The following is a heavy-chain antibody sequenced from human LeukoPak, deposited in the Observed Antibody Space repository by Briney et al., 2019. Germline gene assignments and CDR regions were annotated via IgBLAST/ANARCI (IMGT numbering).Heavy chain of an antibody. CDR1: GFTFSSYE. CDR3: ARESGYSSTWSN. V-gene: IGHV3-48*03. Sequence: GGSLRLSCAASGFTFSSYEMNWVRQAPGKGLEWVSYISSSGSTIYYADSVKGRFTISRDNAKNSLYLQMNSLRAEDTAVYYCARESGYSSTWSNWGQGTLVTVSS. D-gene: IGHD6-13*01. CDR2: ISSSGSTI. J-gene: IGHJ4*02.